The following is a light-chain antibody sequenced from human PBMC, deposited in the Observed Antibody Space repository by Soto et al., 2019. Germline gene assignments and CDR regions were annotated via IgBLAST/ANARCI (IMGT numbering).Light chain of an antibody. CDR1: QSISSY. Sequence: DIQMTQSPSSLSASVGDRVTITCRASQSISSYLNWYQQKPGKAPKLLIYAASSLQSGVPSRFSGSGSGTDFTLTISSLQPEDFAPDYCQQSYSTPETFGQGTKVEIK. CDR2: AAS. CDR3: QQSYSTPET. J-gene: IGKJ1*01. V-gene: IGKV1-39*01.